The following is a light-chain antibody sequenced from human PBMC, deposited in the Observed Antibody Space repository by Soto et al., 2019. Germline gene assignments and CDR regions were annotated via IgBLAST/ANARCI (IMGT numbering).Light chain of an antibody. Sequence: DIQMTQSPSTLSASVGDRVTITCRASQSISSWLAWYQQEPGKAPKLLIYKASTLQSGVPSRFSGSGSGTEFTLTISSLQPDDFATYYCQHYNGFSSSVTFGPGTKVDMK. V-gene: IGKV1-5*03. CDR1: QSISSW. J-gene: IGKJ3*01. CDR3: QHYNGFSSSVT. CDR2: KAS.